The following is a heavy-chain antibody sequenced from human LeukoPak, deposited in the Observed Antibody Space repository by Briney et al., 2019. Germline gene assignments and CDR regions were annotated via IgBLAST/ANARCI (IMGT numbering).Heavy chain of an antibody. V-gene: IGHV1-18*01. CDR1: GYTFTSYG. D-gene: IGHD3-22*01. J-gene: IGHJ1*01. CDR3: AREVADYYDSSGYYYAEYFQH. Sequence: ASVKVSCKASGYTFTSYGISWVRQAPGQGLEWMGWISAYNGNTNYAQKLQGRVTMTTDTPTSTAYMELRSLRSDDTAVYYCAREVADYYDSSGYYYAEYFQHWGQGTLVTVSS. CDR2: ISAYNGNT.